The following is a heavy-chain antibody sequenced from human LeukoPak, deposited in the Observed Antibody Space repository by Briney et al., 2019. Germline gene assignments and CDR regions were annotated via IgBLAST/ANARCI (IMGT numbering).Heavy chain of an antibody. CDR1: GFTFSDYY. D-gene: IGHD6-19*01. CDR2: ISSSGSTI. Sequence: PGGSLRLSCAASGFTFSDYYMSWIRQAPGKGLEWVSYISSSGSTIYYADSVKGRFTISRDNAKNSLYLQMNSLRAEDTAVYYCARGFYSSGWSVRNYYYYYGMDVWGQGTTVTVSS. J-gene: IGHJ6*02. V-gene: IGHV3-11*01. CDR3: ARGFYSSGWSVRNYYYYYGMDV.